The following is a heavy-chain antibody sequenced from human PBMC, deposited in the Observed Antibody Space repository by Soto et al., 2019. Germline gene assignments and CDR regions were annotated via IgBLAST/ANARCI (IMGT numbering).Heavy chain of an antibody. Sequence: GGSLRLSCAASGFTFSSYSMNWVRQAPGKGLEWVSYISGSSSTIFYADSVKGRFTISRDNAKNSLFLQMNSLRAEDTAVYYCAPDPGTGFCTNGECPSWGQGTLVTAPQ. J-gene: IGHJ4*02. D-gene: IGHD2-8*01. CDR3: APDPGTGFCTNGECPS. V-gene: IGHV3-48*01. CDR2: ISGSSSTI. CDR1: GFTFSSYS.